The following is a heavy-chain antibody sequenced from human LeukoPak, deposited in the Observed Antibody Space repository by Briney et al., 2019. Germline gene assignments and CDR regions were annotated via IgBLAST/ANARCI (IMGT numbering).Heavy chain of an antibody. CDR2: IYYSGST. V-gene: IGHV4-59*01. J-gene: IGHJ3*02. D-gene: IGHD6-13*01. CDR1: GGSISSYY. CDR3: AAEGIAAAATRAFDI. Sequence: PSETQSLTCTVSGGSISSYYWSWIRQPPGKGLEWIGYIYYSGSTNYNPSLKSRVTISVDTSKNQFSLKLSSVTAADTAVYYCAAEGIAAAATRAFDIWGQGTMVTVSS.